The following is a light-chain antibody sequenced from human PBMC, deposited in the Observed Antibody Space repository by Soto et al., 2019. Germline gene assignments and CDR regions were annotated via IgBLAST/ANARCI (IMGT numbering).Light chain of an antibody. CDR3: QQSYSTPVT. CDR2: AAS. J-gene: IGKJ2*01. Sequence: DIQMTQSPSSLSASVGARVTITCRASQSISSYLNWYQQKPGKAPKLLIYAASSLQSGVPSRFSGSRSGTDFTLTISSLQPEDFATYYCQQSYSTPVTFGQGTKLEIK. V-gene: IGKV1-39*01. CDR1: QSISSY.